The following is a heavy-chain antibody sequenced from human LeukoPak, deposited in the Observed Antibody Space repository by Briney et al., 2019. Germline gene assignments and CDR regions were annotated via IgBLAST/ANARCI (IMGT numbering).Heavy chain of an antibody. V-gene: IGHV3-30*02. Sequence: PGGSLRLSCAASGFPFNYYGMHWVRQAPGKGLEWVAFIRYEGSEKFYADSVQGRFTISRDNSKNTLYLEMNSLRAEDTAVYYCAKPLMRDRWFGGSWGQGSLVTVSS. CDR1: GFPFNYYG. CDR2: IRYEGSEK. D-gene: IGHD3-10*01. J-gene: IGHJ5*02. CDR3: AKPLMRDRWFGGS.